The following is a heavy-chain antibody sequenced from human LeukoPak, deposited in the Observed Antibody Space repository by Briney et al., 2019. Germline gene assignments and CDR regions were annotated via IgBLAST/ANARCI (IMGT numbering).Heavy chain of an antibody. CDR1: GFTFSSYA. CDR3: ARVARGGIVVVPAAMHY. Sequence: GRSLRLSCAASGFTFSSYAMHWVRQAPGKGPEWVAVISYDGSNKYYADSVKGRFTISRDNSKNTLYLQMNSLRAEDTAVYYCARVARGGIVVVPAAMHYWGQGTLVTVSS. V-gene: IGHV3-30*04. J-gene: IGHJ4*02. CDR2: ISYDGSNK. D-gene: IGHD2-2*01.